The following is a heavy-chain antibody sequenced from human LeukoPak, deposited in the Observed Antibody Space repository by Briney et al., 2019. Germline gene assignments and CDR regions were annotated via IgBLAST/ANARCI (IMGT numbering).Heavy chain of an antibody. J-gene: IGHJ5*02. CDR3: ARTLYDILTGTIFDP. Sequence: SETLSLTCTVSGGSISSYYWSWIRQPPGKGLEWIGNIFSSGNTNYNPSLKGRVTISADTSKNQFSLKLTSVTTADTAVYYCARTLYDILTGTIFDPWGQGTLVSVSS. CDR1: GGSISSYY. V-gene: IGHV4-59*01. CDR2: IFSSGNT. D-gene: IGHD3-9*01.